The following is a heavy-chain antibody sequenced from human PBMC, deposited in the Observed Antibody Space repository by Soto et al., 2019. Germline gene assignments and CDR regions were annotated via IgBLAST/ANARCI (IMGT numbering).Heavy chain of an antibody. D-gene: IGHD2-21*01. J-gene: IGHJ5*01. V-gene: IGHV1-8*01. Sequence: QVQLVQSGAEVKTPGASVKVSCKASGYTFATYDINWVRQAPGQGLEWMGWMNPNGGNTGYAQKFQGRLTMTRDTALSVAHMELSSLRKEDTAVYYCARSDGYNFNWLDSWGQGTLVTVSA. CDR3: ARSDGYNFNWLDS. CDR2: MNPNGGNT. CDR1: GYTFATYD.